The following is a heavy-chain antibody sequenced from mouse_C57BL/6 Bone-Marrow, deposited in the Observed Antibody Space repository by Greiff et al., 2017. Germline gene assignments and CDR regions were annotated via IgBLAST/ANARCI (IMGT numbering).Heavy chain of an antibody. Sequence: QVQLQQSGAELVRPGTSVKVSCKASGYAFTNYLIEWVKQRPGQGLEWIGVINPGSGGTNYNEKFKGKATLTADKSSSTAYMQLNSLTSEDSAVYFCARKKGYDYLYYFDYWGQGTTLTVSS. D-gene: IGHD2-4*01. CDR3: ARKKGYDYLYYFDY. CDR2: INPGSGGT. CDR1: GYAFTNYL. V-gene: IGHV1-54*01. J-gene: IGHJ2*01.